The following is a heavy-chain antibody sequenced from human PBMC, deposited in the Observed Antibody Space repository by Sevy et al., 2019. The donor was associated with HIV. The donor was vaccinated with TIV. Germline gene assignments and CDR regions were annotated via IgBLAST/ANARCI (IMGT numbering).Heavy chain of an antibody. CDR2: IYRGHST. V-gene: IGHV3-53*01. J-gene: IGHJ3*02. Sequence: GESLKISCAASGFTVSNSYMSWVRQAPGKGLQWDSIIYRGHSTNYADPVKGRFTISRDNSKNTLYLEMNNLRDEDTAVYYCARLNVYYFDSRGYYTTGNAFDIWGQGTLVTVSS. D-gene: IGHD3-22*01. CDR3: ARLNVYYFDSRGYYTTGNAFDI. CDR1: GFTVSNSY.